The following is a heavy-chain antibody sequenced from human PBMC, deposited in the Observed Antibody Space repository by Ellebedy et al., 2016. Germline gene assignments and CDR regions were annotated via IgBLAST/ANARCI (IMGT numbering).Heavy chain of an antibody. Sequence: ASVKVSCKASGYTFSSYGFIWVRQAPGQGLEWMGWISAYNGNTNYAQKFQDRVTMTPDTSTSTAYMELRSLRSDDTAVYYCARDEGGEGSVIVVVHFDYWGQGTLVTVSS. CDR3: ARDEGGEGSVIVVVHFDY. J-gene: IGHJ4*02. D-gene: IGHD3-22*01. CDR2: ISAYNGNT. CDR1: GYTFSSYG. V-gene: IGHV1-18*01.